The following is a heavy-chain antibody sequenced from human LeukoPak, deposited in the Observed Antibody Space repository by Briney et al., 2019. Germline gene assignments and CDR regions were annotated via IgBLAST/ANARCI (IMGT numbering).Heavy chain of an antibody. CDR1: GGSFSGYY. J-gene: IGHJ4*02. CDR2: INHSGST. Sequence: SETLSLTCAVYGGSFSGYYWSWIRQPPGKGLEWIGEINHSGSTNYNPSLKSRVTISVDTPKNQFSLKLSSVTAADTAVYYCARAPYDSSGYYPGYWGQGTLVTVSS. V-gene: IGHV4-34*01. CDR3: ARAPYDSSGYYPGY. D-gene: IGHD3-22*01.